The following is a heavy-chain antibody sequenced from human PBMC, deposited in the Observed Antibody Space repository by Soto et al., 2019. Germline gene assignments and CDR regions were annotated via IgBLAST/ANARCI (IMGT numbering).Heavy chain of an antibody. D-gene: IGHD2-2*01. CDR1: GGTFSSYA. CDR3: ARDRVGRCSITICPLGIDP. CDR2: IIPIFGTA. V-gene: IGHV1-69*01. Sequence: QVQLVQSGAEVKKPGSSVKVSCKASGGTFSSYAISWVRQAPGQGLEWMGGIIPIFGTANYAQKFQGRVTITADESTSTAYMELSSLRSEDTAVYYCARDRVGRCSITICPLGIDPWGQGTLVTVSS. J-gene: IGHJ5*02.